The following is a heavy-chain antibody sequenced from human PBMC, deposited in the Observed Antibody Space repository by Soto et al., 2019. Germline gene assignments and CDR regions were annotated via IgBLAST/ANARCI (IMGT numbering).Heavy chain of an antibody. CDR2: IYYSGST. V-gene: IGHV4-31*03. Sequence: SETLSLTCTVSGGSISSGGYYWSWIRQHPGKGLEWIGYIYYSGSTYYNPSLKSRVTISVDTSKNQFSLKLSSVTAADTAVYYCARIPGSRAAAGNLNWFDPWGQGTLVTVSS. D-gene: IGHD6-13*01. CDR3: ARIPGSRAAAGNLNWFDP. CDR1: GGSISSGGYY. J-gene: IGHJ5*02.